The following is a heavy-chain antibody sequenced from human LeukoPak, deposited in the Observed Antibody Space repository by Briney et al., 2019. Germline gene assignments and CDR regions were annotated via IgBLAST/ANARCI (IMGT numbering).Heavy chain of an antibody. J-gene: IGHJ6*03. CDR1: GGSISSSSYY. V-gene: IGHV4-39*01. CDR3: ARQRQAIYYYYYMDV. Sequence: SETLSLTCTVSGGSISSSSYYWGWIRQPPGKGLEWIGRIYYSGSTYYNPSLKSRVTISVDTSKNQSSLKLSSVTAADTAVHYCARQRQAIYYYYYMDVWGKGTTVTVSS. CDR2: IYYSGST.